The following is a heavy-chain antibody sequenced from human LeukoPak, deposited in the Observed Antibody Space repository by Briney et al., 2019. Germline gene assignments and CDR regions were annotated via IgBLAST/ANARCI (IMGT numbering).Heavy chain of an antibody. J-gene: IGHJ4*02. CDR2: IYYSGST. D-gene: IGHD6-19*01. V-gene: IGHV4-39*07. Sequence: PSETLSLTCTVSGGSISSSSYYWGWIRQPPGKGLEWIRSIYYSGSTYYNPSLKSRVTISVDTSKNQFSLKLSSVTAADTAVYYCARGGYSSGWSPFDYWGQGTLVTVSS. CDR3: ARGGYSSGWSPFDY. CDR1: GGSISSSSYY.